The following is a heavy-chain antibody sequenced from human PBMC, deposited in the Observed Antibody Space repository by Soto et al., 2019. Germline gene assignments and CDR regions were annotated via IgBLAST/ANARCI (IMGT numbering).Heavy chain of an antibody. V-gene: IGHV3-30-3*01. J-gene: IGHJ4*02. D-gene: IGHD3-22*01. CDR2: ISYDGSNK. Sequence: PGGSLRLSCAASGFTFSSYAMHWVRQAPGKGLEWVAVISYDGSNKYYADSVKGRFTISRDNSKNTLYLQMNSLRAEDTAVYYCAKNYYDSSGYYYSAPDYFDYWGQGTLVTVSS. CDR1: GFTFSSYA. CDR3: AKNYYDSSGYYYSAPDYFDY.